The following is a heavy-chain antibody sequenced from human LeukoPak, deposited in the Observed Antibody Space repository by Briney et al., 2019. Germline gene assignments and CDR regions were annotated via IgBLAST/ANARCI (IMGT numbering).Heavy chain of an antibody. Sequence: ASVKVSCKASGYTFTSYAMNWVRQAPGQGLEWMGWINPNSGGTNYAQKFQGRVTMTRDTSISTAYMELSRLRSDDTAVYYCASLSSGWYKDYWGQGTLVTVSS. J-gene: IGHJ4*02. CDR3: ASLSSGWYKDY. V-gene: IGHV1-2*02. D-gene: IGHD6-19*01. CDR2: INPNSGGT. CDR1: GYTFTSYA.